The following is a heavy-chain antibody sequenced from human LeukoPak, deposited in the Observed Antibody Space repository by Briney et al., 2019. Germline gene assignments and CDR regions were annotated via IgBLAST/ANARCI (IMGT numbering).Heavy chain of an antibody. CDR1: GGSISGYY. Sequence: SETLSLTRTVSGGSISGYYWSWIRQPAGKGLEWIGRIYTSGSTNYNPSLKSRVTISVDTSKNQFSLRLSSVTAADTAVYYCARDHYDILAGYFDYWGQGTLVTVSS. CDR2: IYTSGST. J-gene: IGHJ4*02. D-gene: IGHD3-9*01. CDR3: ARDHYDILAGYFDY. V-gene: IGHV4-4*07.